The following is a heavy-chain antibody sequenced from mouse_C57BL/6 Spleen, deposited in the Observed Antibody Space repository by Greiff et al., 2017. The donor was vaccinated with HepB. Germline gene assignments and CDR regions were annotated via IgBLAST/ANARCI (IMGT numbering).Heavy chain of an antibody. Sequence: QVQLKQSGAELARPGASVKLSCKASGYTFTSYGISWVKQRTGQGLEWIGEIYPRSGNTYYNEKFKGKATLTADKSSSTAYMELRSLTSEDSAVYFCARNPSGDYGSSYNAMDYWGQGTSVTVSS. CDR2: IYPRSGNT. CDR3: ARNPSGDYGSSYNAMDY. J-gene: IGHJ4*01. D-gene: IGHD1-1*01. CDR1: GYTFTSYG. V-gene: IGHV1-81*01.